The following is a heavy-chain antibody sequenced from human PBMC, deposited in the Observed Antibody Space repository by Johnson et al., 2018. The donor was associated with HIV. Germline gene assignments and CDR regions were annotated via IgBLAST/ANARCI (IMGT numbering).Heavy chain of an antibody. V-gene: IGHV3-9*01. CDR3: AKDWTPVVKSPIVAFDI. CDR2: ISWTSGSI. CDR1: GFTFSSYA. Sequence: VQLLESGGGLVQPGGSLRLSCVASGFTFSSYAMTWVRQAPGKGLEWVSGISWTSGSIGYADSVKGRFTISRDNAKNSLYLQMNSLRAEDTAVFYCAKDWTPVVKSPIVAFDIWGQGTMVTVSS. J-gene: IGHJ3*02. D-gene: IGHD4-23*01.